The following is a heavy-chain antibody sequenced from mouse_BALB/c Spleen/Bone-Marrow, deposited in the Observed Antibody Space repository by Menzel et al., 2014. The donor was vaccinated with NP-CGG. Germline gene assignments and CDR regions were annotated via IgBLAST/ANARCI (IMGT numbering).Heavy chain of an antibody. Sequence: VQVVESGAELVKPGASVKLSCKASGYTFTSYWMHCVKLRPGQGFEWIGEINPSNGGTNYNEKFKRKATLTADKSSSTAYMELRSLTYEDSAVYYCTRSETGLFAYWGQGTLVTVSA. J-gene: IGHJ3*01. CDR2: INPSNGGT. V-gene: IGHV1-53*01. CDR3: TRSETGLFAY. D-gene: IGHD4-1*01. CDR1: GYTFTSYW.